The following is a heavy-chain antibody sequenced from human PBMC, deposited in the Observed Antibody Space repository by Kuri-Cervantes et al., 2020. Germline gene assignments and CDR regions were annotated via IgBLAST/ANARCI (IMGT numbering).Heavy chain of an antibody. CDR1: GGSFSGYY. CDR2: IYYSGST. D-gene: IGHD3-9*01. CDR3: ARDLNTRSTLYDILTGTGSPAGFDP. V-gene: IGHV4-59*01. Sequence: GSLRLSCAVYGGSFSGYYWSWIRQPPGKGLEWIGYIYYSGSTYYNPSLKSRVTISVDTSKNQFSLKLSSVTAADTAVYYCARDLNTRSTLYDILTGTGSPAGFDPWGQGTLVTVSS. J-gene: IGHJ5*02.